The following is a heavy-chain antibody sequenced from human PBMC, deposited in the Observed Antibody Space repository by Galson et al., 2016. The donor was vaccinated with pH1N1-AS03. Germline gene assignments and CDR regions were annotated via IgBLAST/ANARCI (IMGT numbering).Heavy chain of an antibody. CDR1: GGTFNSYA. CDR3: AKDDPPPSLPFSSLCSNVMCYPIYYCLDV. J-gene: IGHJ6*02. CDR2: IIPILAVA. Sequence: SVKVSCKASGGTFNSYAISWVRQAPGQGLEWMGRIIPILAVANYAQRFQGRVTITADKSTSTAYMELSSLRSEDTAVYYCAKDDPPPSLPFSSLCSNVMCYPIYYCLDVGGQGTAVTVSS. V-gene: IGHV1-69*04. D-gene: IGHD2-8*01.